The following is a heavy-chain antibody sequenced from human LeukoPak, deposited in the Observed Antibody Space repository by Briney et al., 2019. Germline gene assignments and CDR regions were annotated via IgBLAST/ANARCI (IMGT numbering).Heavy chain of an antibody. Sequence: SETLSLTCTVSGGSLSSSSYYWGWIRQPPGKGLEWIGSIYYTGSTYYNPSLKSRITISVDTSKNQFSLKLSFVTAADTAVYYCARVEAVAYYYYGMDVWGQGTTVTVSS. V-gene: IGHV4-39*01. J-gene: IGHJ6*02. D-gene: IGHD6-19*01. CDR1: GGSLSSSSYY. CDR2: IYYTGST. CDR3: ARVEAVAYYYYGMDV.